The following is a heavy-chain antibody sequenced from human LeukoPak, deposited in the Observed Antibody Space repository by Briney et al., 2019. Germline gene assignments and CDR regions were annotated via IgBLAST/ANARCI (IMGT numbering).Heavy chain of an antibody. J-gene: IGHJ4*02. D-gene: IGHD6-13*01. CDR3: ARSSLFPGYSTPFHYFDY. CDR2: ISGSNSYI. V-gene: IGHV3-21*01. Sequence: GGSLRLSCAASGFTFNSYSMNWVRQAPGKGLEWVSSISGSNSYIYYADSVKGRFTISRDNAKNSLYLQMNSLRAEDTAVYYCARSSLFPGYSTPFHYFDYWGQGTLVTVSS. CDR1: GFTFNSYS.